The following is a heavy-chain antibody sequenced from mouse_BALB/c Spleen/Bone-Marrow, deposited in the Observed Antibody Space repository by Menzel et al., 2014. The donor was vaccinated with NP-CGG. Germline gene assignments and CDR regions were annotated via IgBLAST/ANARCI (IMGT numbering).Heavy chain of an antibody. CDR3: GRSGDYGVFDY. CDR1: GYTFTSYW. Sequence: QVQLKQSGAELAKPGASVKMSCKASGYTFTSYWMHWVKQRPGQGLEWIGYINPSTGYTEYNQKFKDKATLTADKSSSTAYMQRSRLTSEASAVYCGGRSGDYGVFDYWGQGTTLTVSS. J-gene: IGHJ2*01. CDR2: INPSTGYT. V-gene: IGHV1-7*01. D-gene: IGHD2-4*01.